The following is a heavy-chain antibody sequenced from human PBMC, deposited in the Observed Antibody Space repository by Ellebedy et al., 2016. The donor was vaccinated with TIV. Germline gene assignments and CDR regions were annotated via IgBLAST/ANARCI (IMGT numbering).Heavy chain of an antibody. Sequence: GESLKISXAASGFTVSSNYMSWVRQAPGKGLEWVSVIYSGGSTYYADSVKGRFTISRDNSKNTLYLQMNSLRAEDTAVYYCARMGHPTVLDYWGQGTLVTVSS. J-gene: IGHJ4*02. CDR1: GFTVSSNY. V-gene: IGHV3-53*01. D-gene: IGHD4-17*01. CDR3: ARMGHPTVLDY. CDR2: IYSGGST.